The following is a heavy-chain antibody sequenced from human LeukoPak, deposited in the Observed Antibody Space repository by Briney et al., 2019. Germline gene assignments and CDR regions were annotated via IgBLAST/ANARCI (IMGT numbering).Heavy chain of an antibody. D-gene: IGHD3-10*01. CDR3: ARIYLKQASAS. V-gene: IGHV3-7*01. J-gene: IGHJ5*02. CDR2: INEDGSEK. Sequence: GGSLRLSCAASGFTFTSYWMSWVRQAPGKGLEWVANINEDGSEKYYVDSVKGRFTISRDNAKNSVSLQMNSLRAEDTAVHYCARIYLKQASASWGQGTLVTVSS. CDR1: GFTFTSYW.